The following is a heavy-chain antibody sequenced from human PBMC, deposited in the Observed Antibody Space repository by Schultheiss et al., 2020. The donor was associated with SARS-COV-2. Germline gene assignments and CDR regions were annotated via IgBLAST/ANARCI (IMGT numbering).Heavy chain of an antibody. CDR1: GYSISSGYY. D-gene: IGHD2-8*02. CDR3: ARDLTAGKYYYYMDV. V-gene: IGHV4-38-2*02. Sequence: SETLSLTCTVSGYSISSGYYWGWIRQPPGKGLEWIGSIYYSGSTYYNPSLKSRVTISADTSKNQFSLKLSSVTAADTAVYYCARDLTAGKYYYYMDVWGKGTTVTVSS. J-gene: IGHJ6*03. CDR2: IYYSGST.